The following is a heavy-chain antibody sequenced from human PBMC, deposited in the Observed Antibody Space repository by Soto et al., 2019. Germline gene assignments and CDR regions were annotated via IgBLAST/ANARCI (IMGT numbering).Heavy chain of an antibody. D-gene: IGHD6-13*01. CDR1: GFTVSSNY. CDR3: RRCRSSRWQYYYYMDV. J-gene: IGHJ6*03. Sequence: EVQLVESGGGLVQPGGSLRLSCAASGFTVSSNYMSWVRQAPGKGLEWVSVIYSGGSTYYADSVKGRFTISRDNSKNTQYLQMSRLGDEETAEYCWRRCRSSRWQYYYYMDVWGKGTTVTVSS. V-gene: IGHV3-66*01. CDR2: IYSGGST.